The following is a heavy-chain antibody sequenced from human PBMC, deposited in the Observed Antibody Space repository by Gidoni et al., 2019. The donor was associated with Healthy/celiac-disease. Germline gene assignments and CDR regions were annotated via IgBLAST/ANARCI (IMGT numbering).Heavy chain of an antibody. CDR1: GFTFSSYW. CDR3: ARDLSIANMPLTPTDAFDI. V-gene: IGHV3-74*01. Sequence: EVQLVESGGGLVQPGGSLRLSCAASGFTFSSYWMHWVRQAPGKGLVWVSRINSDGSSTSYADSVKGRFTISRDNAKNTLYLQMNSLRAEDTAVYYCARDLSIANMPLTPTDAFDIWGQGTMVTVSS. CDR2: INSDGSST. D-gene: IGHD6-6*01. J-gene: IGHJ3*02.